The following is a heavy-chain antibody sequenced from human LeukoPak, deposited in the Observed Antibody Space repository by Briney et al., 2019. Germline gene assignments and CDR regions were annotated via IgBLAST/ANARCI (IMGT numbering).Heavy chain of an antibody. J-gene: IGHJ1*01. CDR2: IDSSNSPI. CDR1: GLTLSTYN. Sequence: PGGSLRLSYAASGLTLSTYNKNWVRQAPGKGLEWVSYIDSSNSPIYYADSVKGRFTISRDNGKNSLYLQMNSLRDEGTAVYYCARDRCSGGRCYLHLGGRGTLVTVSS. CDR3: ARDRCSGGRCYLHL. D-gene: IGHD2-15*01. V-gene: IGHV3-48*02.